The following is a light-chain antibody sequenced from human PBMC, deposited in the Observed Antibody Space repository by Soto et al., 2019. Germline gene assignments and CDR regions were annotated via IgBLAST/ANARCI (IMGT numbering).Light chain of an antibody. CDR3: QQYGSSPGT. Sequence: EIVIAQSPATPSVSPGERAPLSCRASQSVSSNLAWYQQKPGQAPRLLIYGASTRATGIPARFSGSGSGTEFTLTISSLEPEDFAVYYCQQYGSSPGTFGQGTKVDIK. J-gene: IGKJ1*01. CDR1: QSVSSN. V-gene: IGKV3-15*01. CDR2: GAS.